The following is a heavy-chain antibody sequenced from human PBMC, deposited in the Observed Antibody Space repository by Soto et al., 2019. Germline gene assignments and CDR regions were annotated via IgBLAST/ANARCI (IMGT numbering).Heavy chain of an antibody. V-gene: IGHV3-23*01. J-gene: IGHJ6*02. CDR1: GFTFSSYA. Sequence: GGSLRLSCAASGFTFSSYAMSWVRQAPGKGLEWVSAISGSGGSTYYADSVKGRFTISRDNSKNTLYLQMNSLRAEDTAVYYCAKDTLGWSLVPAASRYGMDVWGQGTTVTVSS. CDR3: AKDTLGWSLVPAASRYGMDV. D-gene: IGHD2-2*01. CDR2: ISGSGGST.